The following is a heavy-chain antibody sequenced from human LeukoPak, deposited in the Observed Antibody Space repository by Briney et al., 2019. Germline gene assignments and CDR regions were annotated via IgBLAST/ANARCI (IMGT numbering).Heavy chain of an antibody. V-gene: IGHV3-53*01. CDR1: GFTVSSNY. Sequence: GGSLRLSCAASGFTVSSNYVSWVRQAPGKGLEWVSVIYSGGSTYYADSVKGRFTISRDNSKNTLYLQMNSLRAEDTAVYYCARDHSGSYYVGGIDYWGQGTLVTVSS. CDR2: IYSGGST. J-gene: IGHJ4*02. CDR3: ARDHSGSYYVGGIDY. D-gene: IGHD1-26*01.